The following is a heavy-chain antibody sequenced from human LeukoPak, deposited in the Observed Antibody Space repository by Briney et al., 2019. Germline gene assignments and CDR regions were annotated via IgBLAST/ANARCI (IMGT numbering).Heavy chain of an antibody. CDR3: AFDSSGYYSFDY. J-gene: IGHJ4*02. V-gene: IGHV4-34*01. CDR1: GGSFSGYY. Sequence: SETLSLTCAVYGGSFSGYYWSWIRQPPGKGLEWIGEINHSGSTNYNPSLKSRVTISVDTSKNQFSLKLSSVTAADTAVYYCAFDSSGYYSFDYWGQGTLVTVSS. D-gene: IGHD3-22*01. CDR2: INHSGST.